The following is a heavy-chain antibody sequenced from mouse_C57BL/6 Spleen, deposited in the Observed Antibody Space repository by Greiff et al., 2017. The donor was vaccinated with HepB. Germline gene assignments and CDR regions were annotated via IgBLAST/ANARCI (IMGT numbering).Heavy chain of an antibody. D-gene: IGHD1-1*01. CDR3: AITTVVGYFDV. J-gene: IGHJ1*03. CDR1: GYTFTSYW. CDR2: IDPSDSYT. V-gene: IGHV1-69*01. Sequence: QVQLQQSGAELVMPGASVKLSCKASGYTFTSYWMHWVKQRPGQGLEWIGEIDPSDSYTNYNQKFKGKSTLTVDKSSSTAYMQLSSLTSEDSAVYYCAITTVVGYFDVWGTGTTVTVSS.